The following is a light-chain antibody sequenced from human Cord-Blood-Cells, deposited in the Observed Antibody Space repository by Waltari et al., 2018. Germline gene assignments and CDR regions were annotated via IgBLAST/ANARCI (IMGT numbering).Light chain of an antibody. Sequence: QSALTQPPSASGSPGQSVTISRTGTSSDVGGYNYVSWYQQHPGKAPKPMIYEVSKRPSGVPDRFSGSKSGNTASLTVSGLQAEDEADYYCSSYAGSNKVFGGGTKLTVL. J-gene: IGLJ3*02. CDR3: SSYAGSNKV. CDR2: EVS. V-gene: IGLV2-8*01. CDR1: SSDVGGYNY.